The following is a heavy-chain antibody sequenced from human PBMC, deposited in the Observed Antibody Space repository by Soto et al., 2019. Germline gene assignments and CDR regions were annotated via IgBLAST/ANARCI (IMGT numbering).Heavy chain of an antibody. Sequence: ASVKVSCKASGYTFTSYYMHWVRQAPGQGLEWMGIINPSGGSTSYAQKFQGRVTMTRDTSTSTVYMELSSLRSEDTAVYYCARGESRYCSGGSCASYYYGMDVWGQVTTVTVSS. CDR3: ARGESRYCSGGSCASYYYGMDV. D-gene: IGHD2-15*01. CDR1: GYTFTSYY. J-gene: IGHJ6*02. V-gene: IGHV1-46*01. CDR2: INPSGGST.